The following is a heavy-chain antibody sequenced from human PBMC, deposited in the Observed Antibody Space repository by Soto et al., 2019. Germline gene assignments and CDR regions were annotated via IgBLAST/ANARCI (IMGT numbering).Heavy chain of an antibody. J-gene: IGHJ6*02. CDR3: ARDRRSSSSGEDYYYYGMDV. CDR2: INHSGST. D-gene: IGHD6-6*01. CDR1: GGSFSGYY. V-gene: IGHV4-34*01. Sequence: SETLSLTCAVYGGSFSGYYWSWIRQPPGKGLEWIGEINHSGSTNYNPSLKSRVTISVDTSKNQFSLKLSSVTAADTAVYYCARDRRSSSSGEDYYYYGMDVWGQGTTVTVSS.